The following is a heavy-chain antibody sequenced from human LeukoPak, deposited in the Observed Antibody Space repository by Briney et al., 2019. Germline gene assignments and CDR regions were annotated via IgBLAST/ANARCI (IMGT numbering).Heavy chain of an antibody. Sequence: SQTLSLTCTVSGGSISSGGYYWSWIRQHPGKGLEWIGYIYYSGSTYYNPSLKSRVTISVDTSKNQFSLKLSSVTAADTAVYYCARHSPMVRGVIPNGYYFDYWGQGTLVTVSS. CDR1: GGSISSGGYY. V-gene: IGHV4-31*03. CDR2: IYYSGST. D-gene: IGHD3-10*01. J-gene: IGHJ4*02. CDR3: ARHSPMVRGVIPNGYYFDY.